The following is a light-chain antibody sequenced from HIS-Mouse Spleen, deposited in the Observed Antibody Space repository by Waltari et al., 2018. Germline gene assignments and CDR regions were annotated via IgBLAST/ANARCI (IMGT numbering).Light chain of an antibody. CDR2: GAS. J-gene: IGKJ1*01. CDR1: QSISSSY. V-gene: IGKV3-20*01. CDR3: QQYGSSPRT. Sequence: SPGTLSLSPGERATLSCRASQSISSSYLAWYQQKPGQAPRLLIYGASSRATGIPDRFSGSGSGTDFTLTISRLEPEDFAVYYCQQYGSSPRTFGQGTKVEIK.